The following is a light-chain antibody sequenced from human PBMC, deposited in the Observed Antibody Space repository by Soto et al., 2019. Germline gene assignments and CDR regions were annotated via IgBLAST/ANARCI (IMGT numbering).Light chain of an antibody. CDR2: DAS. V-gene: IGKV3-11*01. Sequence: DIVLTKSPATLSLSPRERATLSCRASQSVSSYLAWYQQKPGQAPRLLNYDASNRATGIPARFSGSGSGTDFTLTISSLEPEDFAVYYCQQRSNWPRTVGQGTKVDI. CDR3: QQRSNWPRT. J-gene: IGKJ1*01. CDR1: QSVSSY.